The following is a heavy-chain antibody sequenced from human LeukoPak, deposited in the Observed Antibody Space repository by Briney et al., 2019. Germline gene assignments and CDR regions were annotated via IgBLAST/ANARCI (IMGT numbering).Heavy chain of an antibody. Sequence: ASVKVSCKASGYTFTSYAMNRVRQAPGQGLEWMGWINTNTGNPTYAQGFTGRFVFSLDTSVSTAYLQISSLKAEDTAVYYCARDGAVTYYDFWSGYYSDSQNWFDPWGQGTLVTVSS. V-gene: IGHV7-4-1*02. CDR1: GYTFTSYA. D-gene: IGHD3-3*01. CDR3: ARDGAVTYYDFWSGYYSDSQNWFDP. J-gene: IGHJ5*02. CDR2: INTNTGNP.